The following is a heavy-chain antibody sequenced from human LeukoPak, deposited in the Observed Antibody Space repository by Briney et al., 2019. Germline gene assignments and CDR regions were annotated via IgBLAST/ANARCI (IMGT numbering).Heavy chain of an antibody. CDR1: GGSFSGYY. J-gene: IGHJ4*02. D-gene: IGHD6-6*01. CDR3: ARGSASILDY. V-gene: IGHV4-34*01. Sequence: SETLSLTCAVYGGSFSGYYWSWIRQPPGKGLEWIGEINHSGSTNYNPSLKSRVTISVDTSKNQFSLKLSSVTAADTAVYYCARGSASILDYWGQGTLVTVSS. CDR2: INHSGST.